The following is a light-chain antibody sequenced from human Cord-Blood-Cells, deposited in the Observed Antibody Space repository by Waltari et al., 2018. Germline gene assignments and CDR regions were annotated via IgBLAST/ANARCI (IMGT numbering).Light chain of an antibody. V-gene: IGLV1-44*01. CDR1: SSTIRSNT. CDR3: AAWDDSLNGNYV. Sequence: QSVLTQPPSDSGTPGPRVTTPCSGTSSTIRSNTVNWSQQLPGTAPKLLIYSNNQRPSGVPDRFSGSKSGTSASLAISGLQSEDEADYYCAAWDDSLNGNYVFGTGTKVTVL. CDR2: SNN. J-gene: IGLJ1*01.